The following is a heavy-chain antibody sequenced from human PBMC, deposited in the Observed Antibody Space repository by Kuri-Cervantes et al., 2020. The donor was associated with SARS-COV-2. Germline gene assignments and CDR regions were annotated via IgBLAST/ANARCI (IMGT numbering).Heavy chain of an antibody. CDR1: GFTFSGHW. V-gene: IGHV3-74*01. CDR2: ISASGGST. Sequence: GESLKISCAASGFTFSGHWIHWVRQAPGKGLEWVSAISASGGSTRYADSVRGRFTISRDNSKNTMYLQMNSLRAEDTAVYYCVRDGDHWNFDYWGQGNLVTRAS. D-gene: IGHD1-1*01. J-gene: IGHJ4*02. CDR3: VRDGDHWNFDY.